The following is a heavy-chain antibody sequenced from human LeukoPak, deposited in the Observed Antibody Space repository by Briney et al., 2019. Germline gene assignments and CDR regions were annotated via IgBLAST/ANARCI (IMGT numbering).Heavy chain of an antibody. V-gene: IGHV3-53*01. D-gene: IGHD3-10*01. CDR1: GFTVSSNY. CDR3: ARAKPKNMVRGLIMRRESRYYFDY. CDR2: IYSGGST. Sequence: GGSLRLSCAASGFTVSSNYMSWARQAPGKGLEWVSVIYSGGSTYYADSVKGRFTISRDNSKSTLYIQMNSLRAEDTAVYYCARAKPKNMVRGLIMRRESRYYFDYWGQGTLVTVSS. J-gene: IGHJ4*02.